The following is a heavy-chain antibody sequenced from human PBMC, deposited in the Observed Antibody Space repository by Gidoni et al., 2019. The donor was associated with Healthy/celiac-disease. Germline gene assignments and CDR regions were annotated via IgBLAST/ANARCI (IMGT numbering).Heavy chain of an antibody. CDR2: IYYSGST. V-gene: IGHV4-39*01. Sequence: QLQLQESGPGLVKPSATLSLTCTVSGGSISSSRYYWGWVRQPPGKGLEWIGSIYYSGSTYYNPSLKSRVTISVDTSKNQFSLKLSSVTAADTAVYYCARHSRRHLYCSGGSCYENWFDPWGQGTLVTVSS. J-gene: IGHJ5*02. CDR3: ARHSRRHLYCSGGSCYENWFDP. CDR1: GGSISSSRYY. D-gene: IGHD2-15*01.